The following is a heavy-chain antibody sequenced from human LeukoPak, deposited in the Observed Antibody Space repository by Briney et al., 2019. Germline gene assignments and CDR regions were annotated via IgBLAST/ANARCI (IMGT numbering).Heavy chain of an antibody. J-gene: IGHJ4*02. CDR3: ARDRGDCSGGSCQSDYFDY. CDR2: MWADGSHI. V-gene: IGHV3-33*01. CDR1: GFTFSQTG. Sequence: GGSLGLSCATSGFTFSQTGMHWVRQALDKGPEWVAIMWADGSHINYADSVKGRFTISRDNSRNTLYLQMNSLRAEDTAVYYCARDRGDCSGGSCQSDYFDYWGQGAPVTVSS. D-gene: IGHD2-15*01.